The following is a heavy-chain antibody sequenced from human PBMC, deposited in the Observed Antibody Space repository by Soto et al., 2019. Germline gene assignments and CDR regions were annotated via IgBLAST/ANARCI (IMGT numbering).Heavy chain of an antibody. J-gene: IGHJ4*02. CDR3: AKGGRWFGELFFY. V-gene: IGHV3-23*01. CDR2: ISGSGGST. Sequence: EVQLLESGGGLVQPGGSLRLSCAASGFTYSSYAMSWVHQAPGKGLEWVSAISGSGGSTYYADSVKGRFTISRDNSKNTLYLQMNSLRADDTAVYYCAKGGRWFGELFFYWGQGTLVTVSS. D-gene: IGHD3-10*01. CDR1: GFTYSSYA.